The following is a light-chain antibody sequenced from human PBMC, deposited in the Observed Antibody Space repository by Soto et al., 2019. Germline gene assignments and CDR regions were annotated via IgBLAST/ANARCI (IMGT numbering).Light chain of an antibody. CDR1: RTISSY. J-gene: IGKJ1*01. CDR3: QQSYTTPRT. V-gene: IGKV1-39*01. CDR2: MAS. Sequence: DIQMTQSPSSLSASVGDRVTVTCRASRTISSYLNWYQQKPGEAPKLLIYMASNLQSGVPSRFSGSGSGTEFTLTINSLQTEDLATYVCQQSYTTPRTFGQGTKVEL.